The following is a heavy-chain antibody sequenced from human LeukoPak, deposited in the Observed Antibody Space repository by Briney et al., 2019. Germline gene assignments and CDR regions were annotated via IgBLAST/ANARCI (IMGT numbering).Heavy chain of an antibody. CDR3: ARFDSRTTTVDY. J-gene: IGHJ4*02. Sequence: SETLSLTCAAYGGSFSGYYWSWIRQPPGKGLEWIGEINHSGSTNYNPSLKSRVTISVDTSKNQFSLKLSSVTAADTAVYYCARFDSRTTTVDYWGQGTLVTVSS. CDR2: INHSGST. CDR1: GGSFSGYY. D-gene: IGHD3-22*01. V-gene: IGHV4-34*01.